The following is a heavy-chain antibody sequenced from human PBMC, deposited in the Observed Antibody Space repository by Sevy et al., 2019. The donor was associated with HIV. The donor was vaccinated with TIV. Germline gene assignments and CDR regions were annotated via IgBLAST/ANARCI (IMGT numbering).Heavy chain of an antibody. V-gene: IGHV3-23*01. D-gene: IGHD1-1*01. J-gene: IGHJ4*02. CDR3: APNWNLDY. CDR2: ISGSDGST. Sequence: GGSLRLSCTASGFTLSSYAMSWVRQAPGKGLEWVSVISGSDGSTYYADSVKGRFTISRDNSKNTLYLQMNSLRAEDTAVYYCAPNWNLDYWGQGTLVTVSS. CDR1: GFTLSSYA.